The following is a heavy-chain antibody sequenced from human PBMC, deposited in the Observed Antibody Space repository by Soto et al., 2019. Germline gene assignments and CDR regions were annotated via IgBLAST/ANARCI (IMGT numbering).Heavy chain of an antibody. CDR2: IRGDATTM. V-gene: IGHV3-11*01. CDR1: GFTFSDWY. D-gene: IGHD4-4*01. J-gene: IGHJ4*02. Sequence: QVQLVESGGGLVKPGGSLRLSCAASGFTFSDWYMSWIRQAPGKGLEWVSSIRGDATTMHYADSVKGRFTISRDNAKNSLYLQINSLRGEDTAVYYCARDYSNKGFDYWGRGTLLTVSS. CDR3: ARDYSNKGFDY.